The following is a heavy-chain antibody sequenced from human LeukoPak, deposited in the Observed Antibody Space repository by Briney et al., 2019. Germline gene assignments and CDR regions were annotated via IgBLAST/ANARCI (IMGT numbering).Heavy chain of an antibody. J-gene: IGHJ4*02. D-gene: IGHD3-10*01. CDR1: GGSISSSSYY. CDR2: INHSGST. CDR3: ARETYYYGSGSYYNVSGD. Sequence: SETLSLSCTVSGGSISSSSYYWGWIRQPPGKGLEWIGEINHSGSTNYNPSLKSRVTISVDTSKNQFSLKLSSVTAADTAVYYCARETYYYGSGSYYNVSGDWGQGTLVTVSS. V-gene: IGHV4-39*07.